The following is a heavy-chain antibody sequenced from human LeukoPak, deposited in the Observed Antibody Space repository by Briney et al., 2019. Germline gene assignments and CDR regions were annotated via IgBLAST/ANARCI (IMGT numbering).Heavy chain of an antibody. V-gene: IGHV4-39*07. D-gene: IGHD3-22*01. J-gene: IGHJ4*02. CDR2: IYYSGST. CDR3: AREDYYDSSVRD. CDR1: GGSISGSSYY. Sequence: SETLSLTCTVSGGSISGSSYYWGWIRQPPGKGLEWIGSIYYSGSTYYNPSLKSRVTISVDTSKNQFSLKLSSVSAADTAVYYCAREDYYDSSVRDWGQGTLVTVSS.